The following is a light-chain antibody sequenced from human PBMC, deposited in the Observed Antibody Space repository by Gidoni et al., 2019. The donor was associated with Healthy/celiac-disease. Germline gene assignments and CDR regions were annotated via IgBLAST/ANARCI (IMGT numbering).Light chain of an antibody. Sequence: IPMTQSPSTLSASVGDRVTITCRASQSISSWLAWYQQKPGKDPKLLIYKASSLESGVPSRFSGSGSGTEFTLTIRSLQPDDFATYYCQQYNSWYTFGQGTKLEIK. J-gene: IGKJ2*01. CDR1: QSISSW. CDR3: QQYNSWYT. CDR2: KAS. V-gene: IGKV1-5*03.